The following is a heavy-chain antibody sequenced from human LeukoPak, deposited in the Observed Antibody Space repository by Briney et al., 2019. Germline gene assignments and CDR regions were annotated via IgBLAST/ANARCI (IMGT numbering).Heavy chain of an antibody. D-gene: IGHD6-19*01. CDR3: AKDRGSGWPNAFDI. CDR2: ISSSGSTI. V-gene: IGHV3-11*01. CDR1: GLTSSDYY. J-gene: IGHJ3*02. Sequence: PGGSLRLACAASGLTSSDYYMSWIRQAPGKGLEWVSYISSSGSTIYYADSVKGRFTISRDNSKNTLYLQMNSLRAEDTAVYYCAKDRGSGWPNAFDIWGQGTMVTVSS.